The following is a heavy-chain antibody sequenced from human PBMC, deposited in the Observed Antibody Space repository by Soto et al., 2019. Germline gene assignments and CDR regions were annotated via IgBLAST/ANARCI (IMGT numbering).Heavy chain of an antibody. V-gene: IGHV1-18*01. CDR3: ARDPHDFWTSYWFDP. J-gene: IGHJ5*02. D-gene: IGHD3-3*01. CDR1: GYAFNTYG. CDR2: ISGYDGKT. Sequence: QVQLVQSGAEVKKPGASVKVSCKASGYAFNTYGINWVRQAPGQGLELMGWISGYDGKTTYAEEFQDRVTMTTDTSTSTAYMELRSLTSEDTAVYYCARDPHDFWTSYWFDPWGQGTLVTVAS.